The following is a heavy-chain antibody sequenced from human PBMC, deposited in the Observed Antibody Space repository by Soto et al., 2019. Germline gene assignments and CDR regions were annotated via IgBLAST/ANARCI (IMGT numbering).Heavy chain of an antibody. D-gene: IGHD1-26*01. V-gene: IGHV4-59*01. Sequence: SETLSLTCTVSGGSISSYYWSWIRQPPGKGLEWIGYIYYSGSTNYNPSLKSRVTISVDTSKNQFSLKLSSVTAADTAVYYCARGGAQAYYYYYGMDVWGQGTTVTVSS. CDR2: IYYSGST. J-gene: IGHJ6*02. CDR1: GGSISSYY. CDR3: ARGGAQAYYYYYGMDV.